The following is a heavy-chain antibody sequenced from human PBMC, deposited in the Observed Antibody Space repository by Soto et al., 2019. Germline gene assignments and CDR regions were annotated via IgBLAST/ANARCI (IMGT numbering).Heavy chain of an antibody. CDR3: VRGATGAPFDY. CDR2: INAGNGNT. D-gene: IGHD1-1*01. Sequence: QVQLVQSGAEVKKPGASVKVSCKASGYTFTSYAMHWVRQAPGQRLEWMGWINAGNGNTKYSQKFQGRVTITRDTSASTAYMELSSLRSEDTAVYYCVRGATGAPFDYWGQGTLVTVSS. V-gene: IGHV1-3*01. CDR1: GYTFTSYA. J-gene: IGHJ4*02.